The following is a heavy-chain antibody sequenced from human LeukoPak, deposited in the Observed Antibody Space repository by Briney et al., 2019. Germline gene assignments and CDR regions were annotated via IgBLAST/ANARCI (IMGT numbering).Heavy chain of an antibody. V-gene: IGHV3-21*01. Sequence: GGSLRLSCAASGFTFSSYSMNWVRQAPGKGLEWVSSISSSSSYIYYADSVKGRFTISRDNAKNSLYLQMNSPRAEDTAVYYCARDLSSWYHYFDSWGQGTLVTVSS. J-gene: IGHJ4*02. D-gene: IGHD6-13*01. CDR3: ARDLSSWYHYFDS. CDR2: ISSSSSYI. CDR1: GFTFSSYS.